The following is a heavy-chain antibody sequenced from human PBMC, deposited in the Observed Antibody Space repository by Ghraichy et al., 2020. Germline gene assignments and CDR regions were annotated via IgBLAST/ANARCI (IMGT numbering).Heavy chain of an antibody. CDR2: ISAYNGNT. CDR1: GYTFTSYG. Sequence: ASVKVSCKASGYTFTSYGISWVRQAPGQGLEWMGWISAYNGNTNYAQKLQGRVTMTTDTSTSTAYMELRSLRSDDTAVYYCARVEAGIILSWFDPWGQGTLVTVSS. CDR3: ARVEAGIILSWFDP. V-gene: IGHV1-18*01. J-gene: IGHJ5*02. D-gene: IGHD6-19*01.